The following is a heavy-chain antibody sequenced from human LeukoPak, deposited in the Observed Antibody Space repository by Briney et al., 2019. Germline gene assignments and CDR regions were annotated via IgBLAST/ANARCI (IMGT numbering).Heavy chain of an antibody. D-gene: IGHD6-19*01. Sequence: SETLSLTCTVSGGSISSYYWNWIRQPPGKGLEWIGYIYYSGSTNYNPSLKSRVTISVDTSKNQFSLKLSSVTAADTAVYYCAREIAVAGTSHYYYYMDVWGKGTTVTISS. CDR2: IYYSGST. CDR3: AREIAVAGTSHYYYYMDV. J-gene: IGHJ6*03. V-gene: IGHV4-59*12. CDR1: GGSISSYY.